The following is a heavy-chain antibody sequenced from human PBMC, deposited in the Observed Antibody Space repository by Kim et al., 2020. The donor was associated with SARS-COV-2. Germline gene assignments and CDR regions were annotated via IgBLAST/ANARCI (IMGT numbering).Heavy chain of an antibody. J-gene: IGHJ6*03. Sequence: GESLKISCKTSGYSFNNYWIGWVRQVPGKGLELMGFVYPDDSEIRYSPSFQGRISISADESITTAYLQWDSLKASDTATYYCVRHGGYCSSSSCYFYFCYMDVWGKGTPVIVSS. V-gene: IGHV5-51*01. D-gene: IGHD2-2*01. CDR1: GYSFNNYW. CDR3: VRHGGYCSSSSCYFYFCYMDV. CDR2: VYPDDSEI.